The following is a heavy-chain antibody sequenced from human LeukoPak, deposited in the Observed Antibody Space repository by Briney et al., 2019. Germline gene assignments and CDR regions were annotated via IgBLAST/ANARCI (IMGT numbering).Heavy chain of an antibody. CDR1: GGSFSGYY. Sequence: SETLSLTCAVYGGSFSGYYWSWIRQPPGKGLEWIGEINHSGSTNYNPSLKSRVTISVDTSKNQFSLKLSSVTAADTAVYYCARFRYSYGPYYFDYWGQGTLVTVSS. J-gene: IGHJ4*02. V-gene: IGHV4-34*01. CDR3: ARFRYSYGPYYFDY. CDR2: INHSGST. D-gene: IGHD5-18*01.